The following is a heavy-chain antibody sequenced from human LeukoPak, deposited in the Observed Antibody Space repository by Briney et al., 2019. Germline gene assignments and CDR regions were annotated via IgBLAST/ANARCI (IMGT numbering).Heavy chain of an antibody. Sequence: SETLFLTCTVSGGSISTYYWSWVRQPPGKGLEWIGYIYYTGDTRSNPSLKSRVTLLVDTSKNQFSLRLTSVTAADTAVYYCARHQRGFCDGGDCPYYFDHWGQGTLVTVSS. V-gene: IGHV4-59*08. J-gene: IGHJ4*02. CDR2: IYYTGDT. D-gene: IGHD2-21*02. CDR3: ARHQRGFCDGGDCPYYFDH. CDR1: GGSISTYY.